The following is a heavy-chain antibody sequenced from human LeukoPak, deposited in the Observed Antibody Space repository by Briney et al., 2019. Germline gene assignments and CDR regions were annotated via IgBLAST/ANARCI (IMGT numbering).Heavy chain of an antibody. CDR2: ISSSGSTI. V-gene: IGHV3-11*01. CDR3: ARDSLPGIAVAGIFVY. J-gene: IGHJ4*02. CDR1: GFTFSDYY. Sequence: GGSLRLSCAASGFTFSDYYMSWIRQAPGKGLECVSYISSSGSTIYYADSVKGRFTISRDNAKNSLYLQMNSLRAEDTAVYYCARDSLPGIAVAGIFVYWGQGTLVTVSS. D-gene: IGHD6-19*01.